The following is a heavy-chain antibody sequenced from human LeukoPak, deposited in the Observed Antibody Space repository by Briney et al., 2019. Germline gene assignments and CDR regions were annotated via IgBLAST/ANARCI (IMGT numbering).Heavy chain of an antibody. J-gene: IGHJ4*02. D-gene: IGHD2-21*02. V-gene: IGHV4-31*03. CDR3: ARVSIVVVTVDY. Sequence: TLSLTCTVSGGSISSGGYYWSWIRQHPGKGLEWIGYIYYSGSTYYNPSLKSRVTISVDTSKNQFSLKLSSVTAADTAVYYCARVSIVVVTVDYWGQGTLVTVSS. CDR2: IYYSGST. CDR1: GGSISSGGYY.